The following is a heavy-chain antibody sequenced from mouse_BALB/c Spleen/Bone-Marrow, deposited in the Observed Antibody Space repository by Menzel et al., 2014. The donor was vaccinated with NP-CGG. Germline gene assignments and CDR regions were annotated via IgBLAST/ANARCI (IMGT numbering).Heavy chain of an antibody. V-gene: IGHV3-8*02. D-gene: IGHD3-2*01. J-gene: IGHJ4*01. CDR3: ARSDSSGYPTYTMDD. CDR1: GDSITSGY. Sequence: EVKLVVSGPSLVKPSQTLSLTCSVTGDSITSGYWNWIRKFPGIKLEYMGFISYSSSTYYNPSPKSRISITRDTSKNLYYLQMNSVTTEDSATYYCARSDSSGYPTYTMDDWGRRTSVTVSS. CDR2: ISYSSST.